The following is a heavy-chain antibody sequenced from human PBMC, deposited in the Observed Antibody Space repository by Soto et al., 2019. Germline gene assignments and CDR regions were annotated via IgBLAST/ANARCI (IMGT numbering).Heavy chain of an antibody. D-gene: IGHD5-12*01. J-gene: IGHJ3*01. CDR3: VREGRGSFDF. CDR2: IGGRGNSA. V-gene: IGHV3-23*01. Sequence: QPSETLRLSCAASGFILTNYGMNWVRQSPGKGLEWVSVIGGRGNSAYYADSVQGRFTISRDNSKNTLSLQMSSLTADDTAIYYCVREGRGSFDFWGRGTMVTVSS. CDR1: GFILTNYG.